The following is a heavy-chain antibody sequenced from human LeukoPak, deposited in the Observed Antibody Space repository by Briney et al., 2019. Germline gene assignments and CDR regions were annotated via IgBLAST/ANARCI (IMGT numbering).Heavy chain of an antibody. V-gene: IGHV3-33*06. CDR3: AKDLLHGFFTLDY. Sequence: SGGSLRLSCATSGFTFSSYGMNWVRQAPGKGLEWVSLIWYDGTNKYYADSVKGRFTISRDNSRNTLYLQMNSLRAEDTAVYYCAKDLLHGFFTLDYWGQGTLVIVSS. D-gene: IGHD2/OR15-2a*01. CDR2: IWYDGTNK. CDR1: GFTFSSYG. J-gene: IGHJ4*02.